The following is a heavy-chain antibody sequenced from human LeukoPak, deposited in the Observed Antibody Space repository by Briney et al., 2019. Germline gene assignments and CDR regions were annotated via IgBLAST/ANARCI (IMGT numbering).Heavy chain of an antibody. D-gene: IGHD1-26*01. CDR1: GGPISSYY. CDR3: ARADFSGTFRNWFDP. V-gene: IGHV4-59*01. Sequence: SETLSLTCTVSGGPISSYYWSWIRQPPGKGLEWIGNVYYSGSTNYNPSLQSRVTISVDTSKNQFSLNLRSVTAADTAVYYCARADFSGTFRNWFDPWGQGTLVTVSS. CDR2: VYYSGST. J-gene: IGHJ5*02.